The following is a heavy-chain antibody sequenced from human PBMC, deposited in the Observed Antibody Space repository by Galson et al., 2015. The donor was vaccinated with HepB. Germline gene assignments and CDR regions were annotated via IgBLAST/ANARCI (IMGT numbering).Heavy chain of an antibody. J-gene: IGHJ3*02. CDR3: ARDGSFRPLVTRQGAFDI. D-gene: IGHD2-21*02. CDR2: IYSGGST. CDR1: GFTVSSNY. Sequence: SLRLSCAASGFTVSSNYMSWVRQAPGKGLEWVSVIYSGGSTYYADSVKGRFTISRDNSKNTLYLQMNSLRAEDTAVYYCARDGSFRPLVTRQGAFDIWGQGTMVTVSS. V-gene: IGHV3-66*01.